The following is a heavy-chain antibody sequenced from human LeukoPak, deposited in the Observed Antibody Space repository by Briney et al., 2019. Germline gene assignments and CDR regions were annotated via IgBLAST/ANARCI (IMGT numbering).Heavy chain of an antibody. J-gene: IGHJ4*02. CDR3: ASNGWFGDSAFDY. Sequence: SVKVSCKASGGTFSSYAISWVRQAPGQGLEWMGRIIPILGIANYAQKFQGGVTITADKSTSTAYMELSSLRSEDTAVYYCASNGWFGDSAFDYWGQGTLVTVSS. D-gene: IGHD3-10*01. CDR2: IIPILGIA. CDR1: GGTFSSYA. V-gene: IGHV1-69*04.